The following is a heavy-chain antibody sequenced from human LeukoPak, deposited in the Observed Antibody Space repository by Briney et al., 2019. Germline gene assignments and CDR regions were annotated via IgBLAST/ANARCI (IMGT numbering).Heavy chain of an antibody. CDR2: MNPNSGNT. D-gene: IGHD6-13*01. Sequence: ASVKVSCKASGYTFTSYDINWVRQATGQGLEWMGWMNPNSGNTGYAQKFQGRVTMTRNTPISTAYMELSSLRSEDTAVYYCASPAAVSDAFDIWGQGTMVTVSS. CDR1: GYTFTSYD. CDR3: ASPAAVSDAFDI. J-gene: IGHJ3*02. V-gene: IGHV1-8*01.